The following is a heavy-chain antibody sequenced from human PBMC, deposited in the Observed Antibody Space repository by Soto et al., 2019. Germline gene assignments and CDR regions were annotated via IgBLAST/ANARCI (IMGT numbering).Heavy chain of an antibody. D-gene: IGHD2-8*02. CDR3: ARGMTPPGAPAWYYFDS. CDR1: GASITGSSY. Sequence: SSETLSLTCTVSGASITGSSYWSWIRQPAGKGLEWIGRFSLSGTTSYNPSLRSRVTMSADVSKNQFSLRLTSVTAADTALYYCARGMTPPGAPAWYYFDSWGQGTLVTVSS. CDR2: FSLSGTT. J-gene: IGHJ4*02. V-gene: IGHV4-4*07.